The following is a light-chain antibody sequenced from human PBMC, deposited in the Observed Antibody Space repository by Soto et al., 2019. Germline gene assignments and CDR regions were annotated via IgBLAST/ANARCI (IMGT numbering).Light chain of an antibody. J-gene: IGKJ5*01. CDR1: QSFRGL. CDR3: QQRHMWLIT. Sequence: EVVLTQSPVTLSLSPGERATLSCRASQSFRGLLAWYQQKPGQAPRLLIYDAYNRATGIPPRFSGSGSGTDFTLTISSLEPEDSAVYYCQQRHMWLITFGQGTRLESK. CDR2: DAY. V-gene: IGKV3-11*01.